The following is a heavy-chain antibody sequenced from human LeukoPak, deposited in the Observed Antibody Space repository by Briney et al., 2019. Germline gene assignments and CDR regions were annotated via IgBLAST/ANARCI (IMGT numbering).Heavy chain of an antibody. CDR2: ISSSSYI. J-gene: IGHJ5*02. V-gene: IGHV3-21*01. D-gene: IGHD3-16*02. Sequence: PGGSLRLSCAASGFTFSTYAMNWVRQAPGKGLEWVSSISSSSYIYYADSVKGRFTISRDNAKNSLYLQMNSLRAEDTAVYYCARETYYAYVWGSYQDDNWFDPWGQGTRVTVSS. CDR1: GFTFSTYA. CDR3: ARETYYAYVWGSYQDDNWFDP.